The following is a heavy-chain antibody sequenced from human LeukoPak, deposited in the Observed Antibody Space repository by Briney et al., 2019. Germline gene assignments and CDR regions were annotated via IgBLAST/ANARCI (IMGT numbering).Heavy chain of an antibody. CDR2: IYYSGST. CDR3: ARDVGIAAAGTGSWLDP. D-gene: IGHD6-13*01. V-gene: IGHV4-59*12. Sequence: PSETLSLTCTVSGGSISSYYWSWIRQPPGKGLEWIGYIYYSGSTNYNPSLKSRVTISVDTSKNQFSLKLSSVTAADTAVYYCARDVGIAAAGTGSWLDPWGQGTLVTVSS. CDR1: GGSISSYY. J-gene: IGHJ5*02.